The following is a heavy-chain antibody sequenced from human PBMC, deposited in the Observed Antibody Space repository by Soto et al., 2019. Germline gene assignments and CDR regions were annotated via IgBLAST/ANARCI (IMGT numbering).Heavy chain of an antibody. CDR3: ARDQRYYDSSGYLVGNWFDP. D-gene: IGHD3-22*01. J-gene: IGHJ5*02. CDR2: ISAYNGNT. Sequence: QVQLVQSGAEVKKPGASVKVSCKASGYTFTSYGLTWVRQAPGQGLEWMGWISAYNGNTNYAQKLQGRVTMTTDTSTXTXYXXLRSLRSDDTAVYYCARDQRYYDSSGYLVGNWFDPWGQGTMVTVSS. CDR1: GYTFTSYG. V-gene: IGHV1-18*01.